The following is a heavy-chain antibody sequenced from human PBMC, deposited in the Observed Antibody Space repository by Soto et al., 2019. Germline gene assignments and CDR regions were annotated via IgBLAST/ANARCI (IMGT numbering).Heavy chain of an antibody. D-gene: IGHD3-10*01. J-gene: IGHJ4*02. V-gene: IGHV4-59*12. CDR3: ASRDGGYYYGTGTSMGFDY. CDR1: GASIKSNY. CDR2: IYYSGTT. Sequence: SETLSLTCTVSGASIKSNYWSWLRQPPGKSPQWIGYIYYSGTTNYNPSLRSRVTISLDTSRKQLSLMLSSVTAADTAVYYCASRDGGYYYGTGTSMGFDYWGQGTLVTVSS.